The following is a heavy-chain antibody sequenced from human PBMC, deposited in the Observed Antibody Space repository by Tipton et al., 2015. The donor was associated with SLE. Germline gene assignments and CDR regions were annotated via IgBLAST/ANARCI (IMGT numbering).Heavy chain of an antibody. J-gene: IGHJ3*02. Sequence: TLSLTCTVSGYSISGDYFWGWIRQPPGKGLEWIGSIYHSGNTYYNTSLKSRVTISVDTSKNQFSLKLRSVTAADTAVYYCARDLHGEGPDAFDIWGQGTMVTVSS. V-gene: IGHV4-38-2*02. CDR2: IYHSGNT. CDR1: GYSISGDYF. D-gene: IGHD4-17*01. CDR3: ARDLHGEGPDAFDI.